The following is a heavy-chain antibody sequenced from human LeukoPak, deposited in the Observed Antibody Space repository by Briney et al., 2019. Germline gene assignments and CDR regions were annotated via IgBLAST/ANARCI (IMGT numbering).Heavy chain of an antibody. CDR3: AKGIGMTRKGVDY. CDR2: ISSGGGNT. V-gene: IGHV3-23*01. D-gene: IGHD1-1*01. Sequence: GGSLRLSCAVSGFTFSSYAMSWVRQAPGKGLEWVSGISSGGGNTYYADSVKGRFTVSRDNSKNTLYLQMNILRAEDTAVYYCAKGIGMTRKGVDYWGQGTLVTVSS. CDR1: GFTFSSYA. J-gene: IGHJ4*02.